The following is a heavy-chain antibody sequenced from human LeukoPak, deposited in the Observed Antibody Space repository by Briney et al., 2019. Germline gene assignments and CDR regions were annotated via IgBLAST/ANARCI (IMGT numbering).Heavy chain of an antibody. V-gene: IGHV4-61*02. J-gene: IGHJ6*02. CDR3: ARDYNWNYVAMDV. Sequence: SETLSLTCTVSGASITSGSYYRSWIRQPAGKGLEWIGRISGNTNYNPSLRSRVTISVDTSKNQFSLKLTSVTAADTAVYYCARDYNWNYVAMDVWGQGTTVTVSS. CDR2: ISGNT. CDR1: GASITSGSYY. D-gene: IGHD1-7*01.